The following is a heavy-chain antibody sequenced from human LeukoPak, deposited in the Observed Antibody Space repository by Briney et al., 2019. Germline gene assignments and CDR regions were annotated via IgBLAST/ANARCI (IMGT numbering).Heavy chain of an antibody. CDR3: ARHRAYSSSSPFDY. CDR2: IYYTGST. CDR1: GTSISSLY. J-gene: IGHJ4*02. V-gene: IGHV4-59*08. Sequence: SQTLSLTCSVSGTSISSLYWSWIRQPPGKGLEWIGYIYYTGSTNYNPSLKSPVTIFVDTSKNQFSLRLSSVTAADTAVYYCARHRAYSSSSPFDYWGQGTLVTVSS. D-gene: IGHD6-6*01.